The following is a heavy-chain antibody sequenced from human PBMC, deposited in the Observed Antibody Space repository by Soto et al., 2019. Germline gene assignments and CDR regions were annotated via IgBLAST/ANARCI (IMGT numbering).Heavy chain of an antibody. CDR3: ARDESESGYGDYEN. J-gene: IGHJ4*02. D-gene: IGHD4-17*01. Sequence: SETLSLTCTVSGGSISSYYWSWIRQPAGKGLESIGRIYTSGSTNYNPSLKSRVTMSVDTSKNQFSLKLSSVTAADTAVYYCARDESESGYGDYENWGQGTLVTVSS. V-gene: IGHV4-4*07. CDR2: IYTSGST. CDR1: GGSISSYY.